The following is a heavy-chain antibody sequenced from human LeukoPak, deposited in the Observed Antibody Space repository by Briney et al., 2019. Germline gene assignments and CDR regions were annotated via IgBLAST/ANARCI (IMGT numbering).Heavy chain of an antibody. V-gene: IGHV4-39*01. CDR2: IYYSGST. CDR1: GGSISSSSYY. Sequence: SETLSLTCTVSGGSISSSSYYGGWIRQPPGKGLEWIGSIYYSGSTYYNPSLKSRVTISVDTSKNQFSLKLSSVTAADTAVYYCAVIAAAGKVVDYWGQGTLVTVSS. D-gene: IGHD6-13*01. CDR3: AVIAAAGKVVDY. J-gene: IGHJ4*02.